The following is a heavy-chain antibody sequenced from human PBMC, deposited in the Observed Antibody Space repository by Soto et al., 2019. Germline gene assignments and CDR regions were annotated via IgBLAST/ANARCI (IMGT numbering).Heavy chain of an antibody. D-gene: IGHD2-15*01. CDR1: GFTFSSYS. CDR3: ARDHTAYCSGGSCYSAYYYYYMDV. CDR2: ISSSSSYI. Sequence: GGSLRLSCAASGFTFSSYSMNWVRQAPGKGLEWVSSISSSSSYIYYADSVKGRFTISRDNAKNSLYLQMNSLRAEDTAVYYCARDHTAYCSGGSCYSAYYYYYMDVWGKGTTVTVSS. J-gene: IGHJ6*03. V-gene: IGHV3-21*01.